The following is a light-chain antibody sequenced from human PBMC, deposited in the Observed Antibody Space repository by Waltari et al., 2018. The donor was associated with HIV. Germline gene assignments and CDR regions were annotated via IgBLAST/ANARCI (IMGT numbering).Light chain of an antibody. Sequence: HSALTQPPPVSGSPGQSFTIPSTGTGTDIASPLYVSWYQHHPRKAPKLSTYEVSYRPSDVSHRFSASKSGNTASLTISGLQPEDEADYYCSSFTTSSTWVCGGGTKLTVL. V-gene: IGLV2-14*01. J-gene: IGLJ3*02. CDR3: SSFTTSSTWV. CDR2: EVS. CDR1: GTDIASPLY.